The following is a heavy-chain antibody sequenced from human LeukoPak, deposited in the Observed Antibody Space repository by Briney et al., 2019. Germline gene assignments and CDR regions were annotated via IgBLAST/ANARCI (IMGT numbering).Heavy chain of an antibody. CDR3: ARAAVDYIAVAGTWNWFDP. D-gene: IGHD6-19*01. J-gene: IGHJ5*02. CDR1: GFTFSSYA. Sequence: PGGSLRLSCAASGFTFSSYAMHWIRQAPGKGLEWVALISYDGSNKFYADSVKGRFTISRDNSKNTLYLQMNSLRAEDTAVYYCARAAVDYIAVAGTWNWFDPWGQGTLVTVSS. V-gene: IGHV3-30*04. CDR2: ISYDGSNK.